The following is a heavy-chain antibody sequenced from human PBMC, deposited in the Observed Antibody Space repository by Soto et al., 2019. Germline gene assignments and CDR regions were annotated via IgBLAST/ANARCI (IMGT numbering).Heavy chain of an antibody. V-gene: IGHV1-69*01. Sequence: VQLVQSGAEVKKPGSSVKVSCKASGGTFSSYAISWVRQAPGQGLEWMGGIIPIFGTANYAQKFQGRVTITADESTSTAYMELSSLRSEDTAVYYCARMTYYDILTGYYVEYYYYGMDVWGQGTTVTVSS. CDR2: IIPIFGTA. J-gene: IGHJ6*02. D-gene: IGHD3-9*01. CDR1: GGTFSSYA. CDR3: ARMTYYDILTGYYVEYYYYGMDV.